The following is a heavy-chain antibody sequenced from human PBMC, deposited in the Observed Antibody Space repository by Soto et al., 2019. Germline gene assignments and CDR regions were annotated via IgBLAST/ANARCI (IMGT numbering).Heavy chain of an antibody. D-gene: IGHD1-7*01. Sequence: ESGGGVVQPGRSLRLSCAASGFSFSDYGMHWVRQAPGKGLEWVALIWYDGSNKYYEDSVKGRFTISRDNSKNTLFLQMNSLRAEDTAVYYSARGSHDWNCRVIYFYYNLDAWGQGTTVTVSS. J-gene: IGHJ6*03. CDR3: ARGSHDWNCRVIYFYYNLDA. CDR1: GFSFSDYG. CDR2: IWYDGSNK. V-gene: IGHV3-33*01.